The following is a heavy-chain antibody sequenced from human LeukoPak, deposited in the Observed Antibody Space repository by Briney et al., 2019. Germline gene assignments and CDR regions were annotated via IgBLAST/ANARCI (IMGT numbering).Heavy chain of an antibody. CDR2: ISAYNGNT. D-gene: IGHD6-13*01. CDR1: GYTFTSYG. V-gene: IGHV1-18*01. CDR3: ARLMGIAAADLYYFDY. Sequence: ASVKVSCKASGYTFTSYGISWVRQAPGQGLKWMGWISAYNGNTNYAQKLQGRVTMTTDTSTSTAYMELRSLRSDDTAVYYCARLMGIAAADLYYFDYWGQGTLVTVSS. J-gene: IGHJ4*02.